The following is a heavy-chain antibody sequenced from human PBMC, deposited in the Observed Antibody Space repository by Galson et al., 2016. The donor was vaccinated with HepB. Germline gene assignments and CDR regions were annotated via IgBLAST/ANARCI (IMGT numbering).Heavy chain of an antibody. V-gene: IGHV3-48*02. Sequence: SLRLSCAASRFPFKSYNMNWVRQAPGKGLEWVSYIGSSGTTIHYADSVKGRFTISRDNAKNLLYLQMISLRDEDTAVYYCARGDVVGAESFDYWGQGTLVTVSS. CDR2: IGSSGTTI. CDR3: ARGDVVGAESFDY. J-gene: IGHJ4*02. CDR1: RFPFKSYN. D-gene: IGHD1-26*01.